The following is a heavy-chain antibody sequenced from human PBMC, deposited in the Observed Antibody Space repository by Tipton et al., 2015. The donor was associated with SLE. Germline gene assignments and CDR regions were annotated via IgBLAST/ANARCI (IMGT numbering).Heavy chain of an antibody. CDR2: IYGSGST. D-gene: IGHD5-24*01. Sequence: TLSLTCTVSGGSISSYYWSWIRQPAGKGLEWIGRIYGSGSTIYNPSLKSRGTMSVDTSKNQFSLKLSSVTAADTAVYYCTRDMATAPYNWFDPWGQGTLVTVSS. CDR3: TRDMATAPYNWFDP. V-gene: IGHV4-4*07. CDR1: GGSISSYY. J-gene: IGHJ5*02.